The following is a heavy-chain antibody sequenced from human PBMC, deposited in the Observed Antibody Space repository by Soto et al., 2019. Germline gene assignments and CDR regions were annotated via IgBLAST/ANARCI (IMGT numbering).Heavy chain of an antibody. CDR2: VKDGGST. CDR3: ARGQEGIVATH. J-gene: IGHJ4*02. Sequence: QVQLQQWGAGLLEPSEALSLTCTVNGGSLTGYYWCWIRQPPGKGLECIGEVKDGGSTNYSPSLRGRVSISADTSKKRFGLRLNSVTAADTAGYFCARGQEGIVATHWDQGALVTVSS. D-gene: IGHD5-12*01. V-gene: IGHV4-34*01. CDR1: GGSLTGYY.